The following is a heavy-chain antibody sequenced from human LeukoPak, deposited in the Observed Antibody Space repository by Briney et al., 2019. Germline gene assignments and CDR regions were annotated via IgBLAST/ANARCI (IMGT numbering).Heavy chain of an antibody. J-gene: IGHJ6*02. CDR1: GGSISSGGHY. CDR3: ARDEAIFGAGYYYGMDV. CDR2: INYSGST. D-gene: IGHD3-3*01. V-gene: IGHV4-31*11. Sequence: SETLSLTCAVSGGSISSGGHYWSWIRQHPGKGLEWIGYINYSGSTYYNPSLKSRVTISVDTSQNQFSLKLSSVTAADTAVYYCARDEAIFGAGYYYGMDVWGQGTTVTVSS.